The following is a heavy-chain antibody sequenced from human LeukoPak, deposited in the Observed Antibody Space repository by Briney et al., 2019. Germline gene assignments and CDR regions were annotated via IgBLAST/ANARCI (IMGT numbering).Heavy chain of an antibody. J-gene: IGHJ4*02. CDR1: GGSTSSSSNY. D-gene: IGHD1-14*01. CDR2: IHRSGSP. Sequence: PSETLSLTCTVSGGSTSSSSNYWGWVRQPPGKGLEWIGEIHRSGSPNYNPSLQSRVTISIDRSRNQIVLELSSVTAADTALYYCAREILGGFNPGAYWGQGTLVTVSS. V-gene: IGHV4-39*06. CDR3: AREILGGFNPGAY.